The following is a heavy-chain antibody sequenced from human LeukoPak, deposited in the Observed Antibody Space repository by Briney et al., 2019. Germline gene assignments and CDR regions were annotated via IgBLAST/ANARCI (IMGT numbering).Heavy chain of an antibody. J-gene: IGHJ4*02. D-gene: IGHD6-25*01. CDR2: INPNSGGT. V-gene: IGHV1-2*02. CDR1: GYTFADYY. Sequence: ASVKVSCKASGYTFADYYMQWVRQAPGQGLEWMGWINPNSGGTNYAQKLQGRVTMTTDTSTSTAYMELRSLRSDDTAVYYCARDRPPNYSSGVDFDYWGQGTLVTVSS. CDR3: ARDRPPNYSSGVDFDY.